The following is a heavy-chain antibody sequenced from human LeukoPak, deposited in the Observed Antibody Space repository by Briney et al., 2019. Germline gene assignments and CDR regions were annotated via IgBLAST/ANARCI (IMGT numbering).Heavy chain of an antibody. CDR2: IIPIFDTS. CDR1: GGTFSSYA. J-gene: IGHJ4*02. D-gene: IGHD3-10*01. Sequence: GASVKVSCKASGGTFSSYAITWVRQAPGQGLEWMGGIIPIFDTSNYAQKFQGRVTMTRDTSISTAYMELSRLIYDDTAVYYCARAGRSTFGVLNYCFDYWGQGALVTVSS. V-gene: IGHV1-69*05. CDR3: ARAGRSTFGVLNYCFDY.